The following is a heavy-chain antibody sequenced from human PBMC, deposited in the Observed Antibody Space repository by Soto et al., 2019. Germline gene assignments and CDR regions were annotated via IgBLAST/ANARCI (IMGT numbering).Heavy chain of an antibody. J-gene: IGHJ6*01. CDR2: IYPGDSDT. Sequence: PGESLKISCKGSGYSFTSYWIGWVRQMPGKGLEWMGIIYPGDSDTRYSPSFQGQVTISADKSISTAYLQWSSLKASDTAMYYCSRTSAPGKYYYGIGVWGQGTTVTVPS. D-gene: IGHD6-13*01. CDR1: GYSFTSYW. CDR3: SRTSAPGKYYYGIGV. V-gene: IGHV5-51*01.